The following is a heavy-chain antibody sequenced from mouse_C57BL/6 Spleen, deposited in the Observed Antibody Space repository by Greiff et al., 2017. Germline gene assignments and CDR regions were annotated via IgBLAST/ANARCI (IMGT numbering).Heavy chain of an antibody. CDR2: ISDGGSYT. CDR1: GFTFSSYA. CDR3: ARVRLGAMDY. D-gene: IGHD4-1*01. J-gene: IGHJ4*01. Sequence: EVQVVESGGGLVKPGGSLTLSCAASGFTFSSYAMSWVRQTPEKRLEWVATISDGGSYTYYPDNVKGRFTISRDNAKNNLYLQMSHLKSDDTAMSYCARVRLGAMDYWGQVTSGTVSS. V-gene: IGHV5-4*01.